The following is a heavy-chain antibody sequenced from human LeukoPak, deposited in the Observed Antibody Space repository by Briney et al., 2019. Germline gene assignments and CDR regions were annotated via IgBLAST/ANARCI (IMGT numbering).Heavy chain of an antibody. CDR3: ARQLGNYYRALEF. CDR1: GYTFTNYY. V-gene: IGHV1-2*02. J-gene: IGHJ4*02. D-gene: IGHD6-6*01. Sequence: ASVKVSCKPSGYTFTNYYIHWVRQAPGQGPEWVGWINPASAGAAFAPKFQGRVSMTWDSSITTAFMDMTSLRSDETAIYYCARQLGNYYRALEFWGQGTLVTVSS. CDR2: INPASAGA.